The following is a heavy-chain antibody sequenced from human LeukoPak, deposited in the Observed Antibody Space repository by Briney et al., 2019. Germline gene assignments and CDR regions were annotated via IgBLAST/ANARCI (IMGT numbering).Heavy chain of an antibody. V-gene: IGHV3-23*01. CDR1: GFTFSSYA. CDR2: ISGSGGST. J-gene: IGHJ3*02. D-gene: IGHD3-10*01. Sequence: PGGSLRLSCAASGFTFSSYAMSWVRQAPGKGLEWVSAISGSGGSTYYADSVKGRFTISRDNSKNTLYLQMNSLRAEDTAVYYCAKDLGTVRGVPDAFDIWGQGTMVTVSS. CDR3: AKDLGTVRGVPDAFDI.